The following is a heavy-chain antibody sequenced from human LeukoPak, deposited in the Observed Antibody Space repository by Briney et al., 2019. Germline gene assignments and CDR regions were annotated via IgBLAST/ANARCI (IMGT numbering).Heavy chain of an antibody. Sequence: GGSLRLSGAAAGFTFSNAWMSWVRQAPGKGLEWVGRIKSKTDGGTTDYAAPVKGRFTISRDDSKNTLYLQMNSLKTEDTAVYYCTSDLCSSTSCSLDYWGQGTLVTVSS. CDR1: GFTFSNAW. D-gene: IGHD2-2*01. V-gene: IGHV3-15*01. J-gene: IGHJ4*02. CDR2: IKSKTDGGTT. CDR3: TSDLCSSTSCSLDY.